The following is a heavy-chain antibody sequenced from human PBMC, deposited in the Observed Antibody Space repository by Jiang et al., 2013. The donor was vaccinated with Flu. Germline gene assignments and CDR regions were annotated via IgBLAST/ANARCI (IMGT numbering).Heavy chain of an antibody. CDR1: GGTFSSYA. D-gene: IGHD6-19*01. CDR2: IIPILGMT. J-gene: IGHJ4*02. V-gene: IGHV1-69*04. Sequence: SGAEVKKPGSSVKVSCKASGGTFSSYAISWVRQAPGQGLEWMGRIIPILGMTNSAQRFQGRVTITADTSTSTAHMELSSLRSDDTAVYYCARSITVAGTGIYYFDYWGQGTLVTVSS. CDR3: ARSITVAGTGIYYFDY.